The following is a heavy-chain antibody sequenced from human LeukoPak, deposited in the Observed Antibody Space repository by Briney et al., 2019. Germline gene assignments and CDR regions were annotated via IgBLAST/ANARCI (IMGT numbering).Heavy chain of an antibody. CDR1: GYTFTSYG. Sequence: SVKVSCKASGYTFTSYGISWVRQAPGQGLEWMGGIIPIFGTANYAQKFQGRVTITADESTSTAYMELSSLRSEDTAVYYCARALGPWNAFDIWGQGTMVTVSS. CDR2: IIPIFGTA. V-gene: IGHV1-69*13. D-gene: IGHD7-27*01. CDR3: ARALGPWNAFDI. J-gene: IGHJ3*02.